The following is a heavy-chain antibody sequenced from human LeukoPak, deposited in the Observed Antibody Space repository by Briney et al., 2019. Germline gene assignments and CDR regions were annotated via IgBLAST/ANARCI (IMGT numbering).Heavy chain of an antibody. D-gene: IGHD1-14*01. CDR1: GFSFTSYW. CDR3: ARFPATGNSPFDY. J-gene: IGHJ4*02. Sequence: PGGSLEISCQGSGFSFTSYWIGWVRPLPGKGLEWMGIIYPGDSDTRYSPSFQGPVTISADKSLSTAYLQWSSLKASDTAMYYCARFPATGNSPFDYWGQGTLVTV. CDR2: IYPGDSDT. V-gene: IGHV5-51*01.